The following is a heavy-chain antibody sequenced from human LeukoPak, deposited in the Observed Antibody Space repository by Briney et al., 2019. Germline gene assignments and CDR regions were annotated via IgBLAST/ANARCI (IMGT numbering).Heavy chain of an antibody. CDR2: IIPIFGTA. CDR3: ARTSRWQTEEPPFYY. Sequence: GASVKVSCKASGGTFSSYAISWVRQAPGQGLEWMGGIIPIFGTANYAQKFQGRVTITADESTSTAYMELSSLRSEDTAVYYCARTSRWQTEEPPFYYWGQGTLVTVSS. D-gene: IGHD1-14*01. V-gene: IGHV1-69*13. CDR1: GGTFSSYA. J-gene: IGHJ4*02.